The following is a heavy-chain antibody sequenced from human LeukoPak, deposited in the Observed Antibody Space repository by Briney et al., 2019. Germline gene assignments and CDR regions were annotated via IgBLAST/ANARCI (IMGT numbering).Heavy chain of an antibody. CDR1: AFTFFDAW. CDR3: ATGPRNAFDI. V-gene: IGHV3-15*01. Sequence: AASAFTFFDAWMSWVRQAPGKGLEWVGHVKSRTHGETTDYGAPVKGRFTISRDDSKNTVYLQMNSLKIEDTAMYFCATGPRNAFDIWGQGTMVTVSS. J-gene: IGHJ3*02. CDR2: VKSRTHGETT.